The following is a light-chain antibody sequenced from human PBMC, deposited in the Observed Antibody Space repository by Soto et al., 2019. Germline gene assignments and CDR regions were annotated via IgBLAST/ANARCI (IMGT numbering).Light chain of an antibody. CDR1: QSIGTY. CDR2: AAS. CDR3: QQSYSIPWT. Sequence: DIQMTQSPSSLSASVGDRVTITCRASQSIGTYLNWYQHKPGKAPKLLIYAASSLQSGVPLRFSGSGSGTDFTLTISSLQPEDFATYYCQQSYSIPWTFGQGTKVEIK. J-gene: IGKJ1*01. V-gene: IGKV1-39*01.